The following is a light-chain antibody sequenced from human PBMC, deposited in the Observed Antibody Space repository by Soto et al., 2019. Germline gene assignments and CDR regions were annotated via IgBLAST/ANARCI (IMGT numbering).Light chain of an antibody. Sequence: EIVLTQSPGTLSLSPGERATLSCRARQTLSSSYLAWYQHKPGQAPRLLIYGASNRATGIPDRFSGSESGTDFTLTISRLEPEDFAMYYCQQYGSSSTFGGGTKVEIK. V-gene: IGKV3-20*01. J-gene: IGKJ4*01. CDR1: QTLSSSY. CDR2: GAS. CDR3: QQYGSSST.